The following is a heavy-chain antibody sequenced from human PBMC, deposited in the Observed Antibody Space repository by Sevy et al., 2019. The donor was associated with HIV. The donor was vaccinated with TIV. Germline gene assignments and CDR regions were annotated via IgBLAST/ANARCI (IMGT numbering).Heavy chain of an antibody. D-gene: IGHD1-20*01. CDR1: GDSVSGHSAA. Sequence: SQTLSLTCAISGDSVSGHSAAWNWIRQSPSRGLEWLGRTYYRSKWYTDFAVSVKSRITINPVTSKNQFSLHLNSVTPEDTAMYYCARGGSAVTGTTFVLAFDIWGQGTMVTVSS. J-gene: IGHJ3*02. V-gene: IGHV6-1*01. CDR3: ARGGSAVTGTTFVLAFDI. CDR2: TYYRSKWYT.